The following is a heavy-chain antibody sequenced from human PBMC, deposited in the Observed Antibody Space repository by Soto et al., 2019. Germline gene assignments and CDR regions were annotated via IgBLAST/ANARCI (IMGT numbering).Heavy chain of an antibody. CDR3: ARDRNDYGDYLYYYYGMDV. CDR2: ISAYNGNT. V-gene: IGHV1-18*01. J-gene: IGHJ6*02. CDR1: GYTFTSYG. D-gene: IGHD4-17*01. Sequence: ASVKVSCKASGYTFTSYGISWVRQAPGQGLEWMGWISAYNGNTNYAQKLQGRVTMTTDTSTSTAYMELRSLRSDDTAVYYCARDRNDYGDYLYYYYGMDVWGQGTTVTVS.